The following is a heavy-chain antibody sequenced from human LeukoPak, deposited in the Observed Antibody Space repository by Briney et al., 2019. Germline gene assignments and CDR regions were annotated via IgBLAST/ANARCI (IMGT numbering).Heavy chain of an antibody. CDR3: AKDERYCSGGSCYPVVVY. CDR2: ISGSGGST. CDR1: GFTFSSYA. Sequence: QPGGSLGLSCAASGFTFSSYAMSWVRQAPGKGLEWVSAISGSGGSTYYADSVKGRFTTSRDNSKNTLYLQMNSLRAEDTAVYYCAKDERYCSGGSCYPVVVYWGQGTLVTVSS. D-gene: IGHD2-15*01. J-gene: IGHJ4*02. V-gene: IGHV3-23*01.